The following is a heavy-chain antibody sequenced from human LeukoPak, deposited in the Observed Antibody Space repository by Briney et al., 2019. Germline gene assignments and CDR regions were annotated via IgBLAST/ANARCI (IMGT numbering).Heavy chain of an antibody. D-gene: IGHD3-3*01. J-gene: IGHJ6*03. CDR2: IYTSGST. CDR3: ARERLFGVVIISNYYYYMDV. V-gene: IGHV4-61*02. CDR1: GGSISSGSDY. Sequence: PSETLSLTCTVSGGSISSGSDYWSWIRQPAGKGLEWIGRIYTSGSTNYNPSLKSRVTISVDTSKNQFSLKLSSVTAADTAVYYCARERLFGVVIISNYYYYMDVWGKGTTVTVSS.